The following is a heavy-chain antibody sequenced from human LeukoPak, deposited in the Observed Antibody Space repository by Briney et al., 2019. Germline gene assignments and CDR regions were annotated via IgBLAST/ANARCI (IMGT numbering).Heavy chain of an antibody. CDR2: INHSGST. D-gene: IGHD6-13*01. V-gene: IGHV4-34*01. CDR1: GFTFGSYA. Sequence: GSLRLSCAASGFTFGSYAMSWIRQPPGKGLEWIGEINHSGSTNYNPSLKSRVTISVDTSKNQFSLKLSSVTAADTAVYYCARGGYSSSWYRAWGQGTLVTVSS. CDR3: ARGGYSSSWYRA. J-gene: IGHJ5*02.